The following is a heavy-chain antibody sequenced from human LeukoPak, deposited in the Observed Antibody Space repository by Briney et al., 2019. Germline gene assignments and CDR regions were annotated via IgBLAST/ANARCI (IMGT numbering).Heavy chain of an antibody. Sequence: SVKVSCKASGGTFSSYAISWVRQAPGQGLEWMGGIIPIFGTTNYAQKFQGRVTITADKSTNTAYMELSSLRSEDTAVYYCARGYIVATITIGYYYGMDVWGKGTTVTVSS. J-gene: IGHJ6*04. CDR1: GGTFSSYA. D-gene: IGHD5-12*01. CDR3: ARGYIVATITIGYYYGMDV. CDR2: IIPIFGTT. V-gene: IGHV1-69*06.